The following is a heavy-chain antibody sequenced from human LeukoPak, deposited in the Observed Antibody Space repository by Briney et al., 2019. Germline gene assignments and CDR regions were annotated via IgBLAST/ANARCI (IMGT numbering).Heavy chain of an antibody. Sequence: GRSLRLSYAASGFTFDDYAMHWVRQAPGKGLEWVSGISWNSGSIGYADSVKGRFTISRDNAKNSLYLQMNSLRAEDMALYYCAKSPYGGNSGGWFDPWGQGTLVTVSS. CDR2: ISWNSGSI. CDR1: GFTFDDYA. D-gene: IGHD4-23*01. CDR3: AKSPYGGNSGGWFDP. J-gene: IGHJ5*02. V-gene: IGHV3-9*03.